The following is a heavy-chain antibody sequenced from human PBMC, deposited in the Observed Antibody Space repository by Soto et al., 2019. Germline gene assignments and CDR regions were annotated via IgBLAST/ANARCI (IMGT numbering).Heavy chain of an antibody. CDR1: RYSFAGYW. CDR3: ARQIYDSDTGPNFQYYFDS. J-gene: IGHJ4*02. CDR2: IDPSDSQT. D-gene: IGHD3-22*01. V-gene: IGHV5-10-1*01. Sequence: GESLKISCKGSRYSFAGYWITWVRQKPGKGLEWMGRIDPSDSQTYYSPSFRGHVTISVTKSITTVFLQWSSLRASDTAMYYCARQIYDSDTGPNFQYYFDSWGQGTPVTVSS.